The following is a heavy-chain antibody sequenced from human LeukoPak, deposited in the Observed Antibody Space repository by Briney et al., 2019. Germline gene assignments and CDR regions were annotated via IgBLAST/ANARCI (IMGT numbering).Heavy chain of an antibody. V-gene: IGHV1-24*01. D-gene: IGHD1-26*01. Sequence: ASVKVSCKVSGYTLTELSMHWVRQAPGKGREWMGGFDPEDGETIYAQKLQGRVTMTEDTSTDTAYMELSSLRSEDTAVYYCATYRWELVKVFDYWGQGTLVTVSS. CDR1: GYTLTELS. CDR3: ATYRWELVKVFDY. CDR2: FDPEDGET. J-gene: IGHJ4*02.